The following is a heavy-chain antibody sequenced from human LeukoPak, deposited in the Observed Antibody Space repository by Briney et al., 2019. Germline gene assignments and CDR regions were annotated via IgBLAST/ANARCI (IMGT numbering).Heavy chain of an antibody. D-gene: IGHD3-22*01. CDR2: IYYSGST. CDR3: ARGAYYDSSGYYYDWFDP. V-gene: IGHV4-31*03. Sequence: SQTLSLTCTVSGGSISSGGYYWSWIRQHPGTGLEWIGYIYYSGSTNYNPSLKSRVTISVDTSKNQFSLKLSSVTAADTAVYYCARGAYYDSSGYYYDWFDPWGQGTLVTVSS. J-gene: IGHJ5*02. CDR1: GGSISSGGYY.